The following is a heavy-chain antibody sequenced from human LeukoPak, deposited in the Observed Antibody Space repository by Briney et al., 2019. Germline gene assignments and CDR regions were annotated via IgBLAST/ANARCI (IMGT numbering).Heavy chain of an antibody. CDR1: GFTFSTYS. Sequence: KPGGSLRLSCAASGFTFSTYSMNWVRQAPGEGLEWVSSISSSSTYIDYADSVQGRFTISRDNAKNALYLQMNSLRAEDTAVYYCARWDGMDVWGQGTTVTVSS. CDR3: ARWDGMDV. CDR2: ISSSSTYI. J-gene: IGHJ6*01. V-gene: IGHV3-21*01.